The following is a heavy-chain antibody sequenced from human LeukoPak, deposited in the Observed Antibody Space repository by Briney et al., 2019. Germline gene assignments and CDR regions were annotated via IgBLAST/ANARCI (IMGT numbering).Heavy chain of an antibody. V-gene: IGHV4-59*02. D-gene: IGHD2-2*01. CDR3: ARVSYQLLGEDYFDY. J-gene: IGHJ4*02. CDR2: IYNTGST. CDR1: GASVSTDY. Sequence: SETLSLTCTVSGASVSTDYWSWIRQAPGKGLEWIGYIYNTGSTDYNPSLQSRATISLDTSKNRFSLKLRSVTTADTAMYYCARVSYQLLGEDYFDYWGQGTLVTVSS.